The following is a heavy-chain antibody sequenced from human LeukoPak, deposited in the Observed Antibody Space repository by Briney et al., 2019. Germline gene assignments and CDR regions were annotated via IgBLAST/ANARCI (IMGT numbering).Heavy chain of an antibody. CDR2: IYFSGTT. Sequence: SETLSLTCTVSGGSISSYWSWIRQSPGKGLEWIGYIYFSGTTNYNPSLKSRLTISIDTSRNQFSLKLSSVTAADTAIYYCVSGGSYLTKWGQGTLVTDSS. J-gene: IGHJ4*02. V-gene: IGHV4-59*01. D-gene: IGHD3-10*01. CDR1: GGSISSY. CDR3: VSGGSYLTK.